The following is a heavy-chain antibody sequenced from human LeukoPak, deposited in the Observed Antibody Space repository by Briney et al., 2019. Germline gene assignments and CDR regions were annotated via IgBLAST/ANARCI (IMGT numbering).Heavy chain of an antibody. J-gene: IGHJ4*02. V-gene: IGHV3-30*18. CDR2: ISYEGSNK. D-gene: IGHD3-10*01. Sequence: GGSLRLSCAASGFTFSSYGMHWVRQAPGKGLEWVAVISYEGSNKYYADSVKGRFTISRDNSKNTLYLQMNSLRAEDTAVYYCAKRWAYGSGSYTSDFDYWGQGTLVTVSS. CDR1: GFTFSSYG. CDR3: AKRWAYGSGSYTSDFDY.